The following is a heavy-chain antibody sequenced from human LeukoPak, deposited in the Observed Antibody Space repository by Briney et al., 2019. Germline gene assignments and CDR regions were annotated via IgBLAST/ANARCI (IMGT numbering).Heavy chain of an antibody. J-gene: IGHJ4*02. CDR2: INHSGST. V-gene: IGHV4-34*01. D-gene: IGHD2-2*01. CDR3: ARVRYCSSTSCSHFDY. Sequence: PSETLSLTCAVYGGSFSGYYWSWIRQPPGKGLEWIGEINHSGSTNYNPSLKSRVTISVDTSKNQFPLKLSSVTAADTAVYYCARVRYCSSTSCSHFDYWGQGTLVTVSS. CDR1: GGSFSGYY.